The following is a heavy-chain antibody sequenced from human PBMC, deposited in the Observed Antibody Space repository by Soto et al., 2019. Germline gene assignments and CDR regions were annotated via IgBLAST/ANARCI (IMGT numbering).Heavy chain of an antibody. Sequence: GGSLRLSCVTSGFTFDDYAIHWVRQAPGKGLEWVSGISWNSGRIGYADSVKGRFTISRDNAKNSLYLQMNSLRTEDTALYYCAKASGIAVTLNWSDPWGQGTPVNVSS. J-gene: IGHJ5*02. CDR2: ISWNSGRI. CDR1: GFTFDDYA. CDR3: AKASGIAVTLNWSDP. D-gene: IGHD6-19*01. V-gene: IGHV3-9*01.